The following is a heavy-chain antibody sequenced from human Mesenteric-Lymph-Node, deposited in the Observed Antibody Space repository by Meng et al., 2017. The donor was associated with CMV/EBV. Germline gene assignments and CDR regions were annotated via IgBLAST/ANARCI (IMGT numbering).Heavy chain of an antibody. CDR3: AHSSGIAAAGPFYFDY. Sequence: QISWKGSGHTRVKPTQSLSLTRTFLGFSLSTSGVGVGWIRQPPGKALEWLALIYWDDDNRYSPSLKSRLTITKDTSKNQSVLTISNMDTVDTATYYCAHSSGIAAAGPFYFDYWGQGTLVTVSS. D-gene: IGHD6-13*01. J-gene: IGHJ4*02. CDR1: GFSLSTSGVG. CDR2: IYWDDDN. V-gene: IGHV2-5*02.